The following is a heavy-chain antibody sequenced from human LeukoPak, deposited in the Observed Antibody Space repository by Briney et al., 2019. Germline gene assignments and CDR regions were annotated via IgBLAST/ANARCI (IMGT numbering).Heavy chain of an antibody. Sequence: SGTLSLTCDVSGGSIRTTNWWTWVRQPPGGGLEWIGEVHLNGRAHYSPSLESRVTMSVDMSENHVSLQLTSVTAADTAVYYCAREGGFYRPLDYSGPGTLVIVSA. CDR3: AREGGFYRPLDY. CDR2: VHLNGRA. D-gene: IGHD2/OR15-2a*01. J-gene: IGHJ4*02. V-gene: IGHV4-4*02. CDR1: GGSIRTTNW.